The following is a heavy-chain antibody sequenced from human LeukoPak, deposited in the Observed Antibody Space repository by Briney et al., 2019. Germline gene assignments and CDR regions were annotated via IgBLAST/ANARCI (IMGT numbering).Heavy chain of an antibody. CDR2: IHTSGST. V-gene: IGHV4-61*02. CDR3: ARAGYYDSSGNFDY. CDR1: GDSISSGSFY. J-gene: IGHJ4*02. D-gene: IGHD3-22*01. Sequence: PSETLSLTCTVSGDSISSGSFYWSWIRQPAGKGLEWIGRIHTSGSTNYNPSLKSRVTMSLDTSKNQFSLKLSSVIAADTAVYYCARAGYYDSSGNFDYWGQGTLVTVSS.